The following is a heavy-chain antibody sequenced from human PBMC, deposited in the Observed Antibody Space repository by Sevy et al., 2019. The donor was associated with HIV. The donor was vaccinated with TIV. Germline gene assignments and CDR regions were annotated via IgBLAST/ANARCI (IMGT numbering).Heavy chain of an antibody. Sequence: GGCLRLSCAASGFIFSNHWMTWVRQTPEKGLEWVASMNKDGSDIYYVDSVKGRFTISRDNAKNSLYLQMHSLRAEDTAVYYCTRDVAALDSWGQGTLVTVSS. D-gene: IGHD6-25*01. V-gene: IGHV3-7*01. CDR1: GFIFSNHW. CDR3: TRDVAALDS. J-gene: IGHJ5*01. CDR2: MNKDGSDI.